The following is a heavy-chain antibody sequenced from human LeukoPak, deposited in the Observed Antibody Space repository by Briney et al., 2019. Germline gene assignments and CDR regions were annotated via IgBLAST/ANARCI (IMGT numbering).Heavy chain of an antibody. J-gene: IGHJ4*02. Sequence: GASVKVSCKASGYTFTTYTMNWVRQAPGQGLEWMGWINTNTGNPTYAQGFGGRFAFSLDTSVSTAFLQLSSLKADDTAVYYCARGTLLDGYIPYYFDYWGQGTLVTVSS. CDR1: GYTFTTYT. D-gene: IGHD5-24*01. CDR3: ARGTLLDGYIPYYFDY. CDR2: INTNTGNP. V-gene: IGHV7-4-1*02.